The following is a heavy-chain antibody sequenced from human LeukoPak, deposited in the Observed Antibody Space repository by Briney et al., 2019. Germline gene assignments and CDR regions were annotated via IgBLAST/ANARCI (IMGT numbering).Heavy chain of an antibody. V-gene: IGHV3-7*03. CDR3: ARERAEQQLGEYYYYYGMDV. J-gene: IGHJ6*02. CDR2: IKQDGSEK. CDR1: GSTFSSYW. Sequence: PGGSLRLSCAASGSTFSSYWMGWVRQARGKGLEWVANIKQDGSEKYYVDSVKGRFTISRDNAKNSLYLQMNSLRAEDTAVYYCARERAEQQLGEYYYYYGMDVWGQGTTVTVSS. D-gene: IGHD6-13*01.